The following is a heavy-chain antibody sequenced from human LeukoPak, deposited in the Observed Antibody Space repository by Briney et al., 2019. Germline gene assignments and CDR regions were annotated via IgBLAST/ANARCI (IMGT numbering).Heavy chain of an antibody. CDR3: ARDKTYYYGSGSYYYYGMDV. CDR2: ISTGGST. D-gene: IGHD3-10*01. CDR1: GLTVSRHY. J-gene: IGHJ6*02. V-gene: IGHV3-53*01. Sequence: PGGSLRLSCVASGLTVSRHYMTWVRQAPGKGLEWLSVISTGGSTNYADSVKGRFTISRDNSKNILYLQMNSLRAEDTAVYYCARDKTYYYGSGSYYYYGMDVWGQGTTVTVSS.